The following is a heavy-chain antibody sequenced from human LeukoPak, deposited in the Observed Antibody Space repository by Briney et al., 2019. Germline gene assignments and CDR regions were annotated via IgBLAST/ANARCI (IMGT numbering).Heavy chain of an antibody. Sequence: PGGSLRLSCAASGFTFSSYAMHWVRQAPGKGLEWVAVISYDGSNKYYADSVKGRFTISRDNSKNTLYLQMNSLRAEDTAVYYCARDREVSERGLEWLFEIYGMDVWGQGTTVTVSS. J-gene: IGHJ6*02. CDR3: ARDREVSERGLEWLFEIYGMDV. CDR1: GFTFSSYA. CDR2: ISYDGSNK. V-gene: IGHV3-30-3*01. D-gene: IGHD3-3*01.